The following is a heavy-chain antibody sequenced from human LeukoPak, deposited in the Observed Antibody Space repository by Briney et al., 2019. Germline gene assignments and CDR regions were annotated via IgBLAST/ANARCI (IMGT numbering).Heavy chain of an antibody. Sequence: GGSLRLSCAASGFTFSSYAMSWGRQAPGKGVEGVSLISGDGGSTYYADSVKGGFTISRDNSKNSLYLQMNSLRTEDTALYYCAKDKWPHRAFDIWGQGTMVTVSS. CDR1: GFTFSSYA. CDR3: AKDKWPHRAFDI. CDR2: ISGDGGST. D-gene: IGHD5-12*01. V-gene: IGHV3-43*02. J-gene: IGHJ3*02.